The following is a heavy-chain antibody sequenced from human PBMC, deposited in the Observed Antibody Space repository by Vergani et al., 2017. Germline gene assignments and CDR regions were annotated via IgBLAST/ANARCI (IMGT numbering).Heavy chain of an antibody. Sequence: QVQLVQSGAEVKKPGASVKVSCKASGYTFTGYYMHWVRKAPGQGLEWMGWINPNSGGTNYAQKFQGRVNMTRDTSISTAYMELSSLRYDDTAVYYCARPRRIAVAGTADYWGQGTLVTVAS. D-gene: IGHD6-19*01. J-gene: IGHJ4*02. V-gene: IGHV1-2*02. CDR1: GYTFTGYY. CDR2: INPNSGGT. CDR3: ARPRRIAVAGTADY.